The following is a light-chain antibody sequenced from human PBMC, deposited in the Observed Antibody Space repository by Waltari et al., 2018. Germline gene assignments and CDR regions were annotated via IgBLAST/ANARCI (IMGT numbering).Light chain of an antibody. J-gene: IGLJ2*01. Sequence: QSALTQPRSVSGSPGQSVTISCTGTSRDVGGYNSVSWYQQDPGKAPKLLIFDVSERPSGFSDRFSGSKSGNTASLTISGLQAEDEADYHCCSFAAGNTVIFGGGTKLTVV. CDR2: DVS. V-gene: IGLV2-11*01. CDR1: SRDVGGYNS. CDR3: CSFAAGNTVI.